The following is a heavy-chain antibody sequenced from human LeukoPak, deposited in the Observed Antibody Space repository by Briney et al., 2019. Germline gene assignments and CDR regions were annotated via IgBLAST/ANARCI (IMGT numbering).Heavy chain of an antibody. Sequence: PGGSLRLSCAASGFIFSSFRMNWVRQAPGKGLEWVSYISSSGGTIYYTDSVKGRFTISRDNSKNTLYLQMNSLRAEDTAVYYCAKTIGDFGVVRWYYYYYMDVWGKGTTVTVSS. CDR2: ISSSGGTI. D-gene: IGHD3-3*01. J-gene: IGHJ6*03. CDR3: AKTIGDFGVVRWYYYYYMDV. V-gene: IGHV3-48*01. CDR1: GFIFSSFR.